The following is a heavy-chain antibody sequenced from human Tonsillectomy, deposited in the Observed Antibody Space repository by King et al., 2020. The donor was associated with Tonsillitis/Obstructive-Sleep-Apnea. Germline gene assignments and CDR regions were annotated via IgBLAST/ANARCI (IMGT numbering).Heavy chain of an antibody. D-gene: IGHD2-15*01. CDR3: ARGPFGVVVVAATPYYFDY. CDR1: GGTFSNYA. Sequence: VQLVQSGAEVKKPGSSVKVSCKASGGTFSNYAINWVRQAPGQGLDWMGGIIPIFGTANYSQKFQGRVTITADESSSTAYMELSSLRSEDTAVYYCARGPFGVVVVAATPYYFDYWGQGTLVTVSS. CDR2: IIPIFGTA. J-gene: IGHJ4*02. V-gene: IGHV1-69*01.